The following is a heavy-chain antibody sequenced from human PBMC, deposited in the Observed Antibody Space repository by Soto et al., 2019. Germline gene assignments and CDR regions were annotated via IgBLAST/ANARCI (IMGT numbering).Heavy chain of an antibody. CDR2: ISGSGGST. CDR3: CLFGEATVTTYVGY. V-gene: IGHV3-23*01. J-gene: IGHJ4*02. Sequence: GGSLRLSCAASGFTFSSYAMSWVRQAPGKGLEWVSAISGSGGSTYYADSVKGRFTISRDSSKNTLYLQMNSLRAEDTAVYYCCLFGEATVTTYVGYWGQGTLVTVSS. D-gene: IGHD4-17*01. CDR1: GFTFSSYA.